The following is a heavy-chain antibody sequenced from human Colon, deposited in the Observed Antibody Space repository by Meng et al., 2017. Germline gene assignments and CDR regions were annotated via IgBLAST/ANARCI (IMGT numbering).Heavy chain of an antibody. V-gene: IGHV4-4*02. CDR2: VHHSGGT. D-gene: IGHD2-15*01. J-gene: IGHJ5*02. CDR3: GRNGAYSIDP. Sequence: QVPLQASGPGLVNPSGTLSLTCAVSGASISSTYWWSWVRQPPGKGLEWIGEVHHSGGTNYNPSLKSRVTISVDESNNQYSLSLTSVTAADTAIYYCGRNGAYSIDPWGRGTLVTVSS. CDR1: GASISSTYW.